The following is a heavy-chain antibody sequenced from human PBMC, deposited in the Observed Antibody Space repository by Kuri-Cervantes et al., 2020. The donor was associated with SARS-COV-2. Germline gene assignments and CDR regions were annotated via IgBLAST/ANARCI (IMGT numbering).Heavy chain of an antibody. J-gene: IGHJ4*02. CDR2: IYSGGST. CDR1: GFTVSSNY. CDR3: ARRITMVRVAWVYFDY. Sequence: GESLKISCAASGFTVSSNYMSWVRQAPGKGLEWVSVIYSGGSTYHADSVKGRFTISRDNSKNTLYLQMNSLRAEDTAVYYCARRITMVRVAWVYFDYWGQGTLVTVSS. D-gene: IGHD3-10*01. V-gene: IGHV3-53*01.